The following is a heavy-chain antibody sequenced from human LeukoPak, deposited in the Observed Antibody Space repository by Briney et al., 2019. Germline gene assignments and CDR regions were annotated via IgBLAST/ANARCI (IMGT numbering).Heavy chain of an antibody. D-gene: IGHD6-19*01. CDR1: GFTFSSYT. V-gene: IGHV3-23*01. J-gene: IGHJ4*02. CDR2: IGGSGGST. CDR3: AFLYSSGWYAPFDY. Sequence: GGSLRLSCAASGFTFSSYTMNWVRQAPGKGLEWVSAIGGSGGSTYYADSVKGRFTISRDNSKNTLYLQMNSLRAEDTAVYYCAFLYSSGWYAPFDYWGQGTLVTVSS.